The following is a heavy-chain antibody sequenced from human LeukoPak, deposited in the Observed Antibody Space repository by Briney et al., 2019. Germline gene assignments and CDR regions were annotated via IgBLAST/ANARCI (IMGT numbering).Heavy chain of an antibody. J-gene: IGHJ4*02. CDR1: GYTFTSYY. D-gene: IGHD6-19*01. CDR2: INPSGGST. V-gene: IGHV1-46*01. Sequence: GASVKVSCKASGYTFTSYYMHWVRQAPGQGLEWMGIINPSGGSTSYAQKFQGRVTMTRDTSISTAYMELSRLRSDDTAVYYCARVAVAGGFDYWGQGTLVTVSS. CDR3: ARVAVAGGFDY.